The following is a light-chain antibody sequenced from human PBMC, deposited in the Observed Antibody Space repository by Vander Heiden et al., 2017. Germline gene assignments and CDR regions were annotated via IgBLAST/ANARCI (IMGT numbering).Light chain of an antibody. J-gene: IGKJ2*01. CDR1: QSVSSSY. CDR2: GAS. V-gene: IGKV3-20*01. Sequence: EIALTQSPGTLSLSPGERATLSCRASQSVSSSYLAWYQQKPGQAPRLLIYGASGRATGIPDRFSGSGSGTDFTLTISRLEPEDFAVYYCQQYGSSPFMYTFGQGTKLEIK. CDR3: QQYGSSPFMYT.